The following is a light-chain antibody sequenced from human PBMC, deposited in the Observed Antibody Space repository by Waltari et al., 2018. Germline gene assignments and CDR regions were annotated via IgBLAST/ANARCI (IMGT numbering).Light chain of an antibody. Sequence: DIQVTQSPSSLSASVGDRVTISCRASKGITRWLAWYQQKPEEAPKSLLYATSSLQSGVPSRFSGSGSGTDFTLTINNLQPEDFATYYCQQYNSFPLTFGGGTKVEIK. J-gene: IGKJ4*01. CDR1: KGITRW. CDR2: ATS. V-gene: IGKV1D-16*01. CDR3: QQYNSFPLT.